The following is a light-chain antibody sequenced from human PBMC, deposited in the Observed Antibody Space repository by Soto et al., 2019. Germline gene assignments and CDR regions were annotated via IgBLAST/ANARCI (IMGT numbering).Light chain of an antibody. CDR2: GAS. Sequence: EIVLTQSPGPLSFSPGERATLSCRASQSVGSAYVGWYQQKPGQAPRLLIFGASRGATGVPDRFSGSGSGTNFTLTINKVEPEDSAVYYCQHYGRSPSFGRGTKVDIK. CDR3: QHYGRSPS. J-gene: IGKJ1*01. V-gene: IGKV3-20*01. CDR1: QSVGSAY.